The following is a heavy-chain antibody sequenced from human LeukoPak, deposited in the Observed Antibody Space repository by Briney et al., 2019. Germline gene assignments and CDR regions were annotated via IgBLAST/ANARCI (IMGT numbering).Heavy chain of an antibody. CDR2: ISGSGGST. D-gene: IGHD2-2*01. CDR1: GFTFSSYA. V-gene: IGHV3-23*01. J-gene: IGHJ1*01. CDR3: ANWDDIVVVPAAPGAEYFQH. Sequence: GGSLRLSCAASGFTFSSYAMSWVRQAPGKGLEWVSAISGSGGSTYYADSVKGRFTISRDNSKNTLYPQMNSLRAEDTAVYYCANWDDIVVVPAAPGAEYFQHWGQGTLVTVSS.